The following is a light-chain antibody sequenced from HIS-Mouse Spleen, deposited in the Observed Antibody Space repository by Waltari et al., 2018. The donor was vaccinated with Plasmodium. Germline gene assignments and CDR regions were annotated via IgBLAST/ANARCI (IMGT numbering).Light chain of an antibody. V-gene: IGLV3-10*01. J-gene: IGLJ3*02. CDR1: ALPKKY. CDR2: EDS. Sequence: SYELTQPPSVSVSPGQTARITCSGDALPKKYAYWYQQKSGQAHVLCIYEDSKRPSGIPERCSGSSSGTMATLTISGAQVEDEADYYCYSTDSSGNHRVFGGGTKLTVL. CDR3: YSTDSSGNHRV.